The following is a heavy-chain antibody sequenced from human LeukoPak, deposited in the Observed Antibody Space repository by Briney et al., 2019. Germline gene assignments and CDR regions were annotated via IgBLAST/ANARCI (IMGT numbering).Heavy chain of an antibody. CDR3: ARTDIYNSGWFDY. J-gene: IGHJ4*02. Sequence: PGGSLRLSCAASGFTFTSHWMSWVRQAPGKGLEWVANINQEGGTEHYVDSVKGRFTVSRNNPKYSLYLQMNSLRVDDTAVYYCARTDIYNSGWFDYWGQGSLVTVSS. CDR1: GFTFTSHW. D-gene: IGHD6-19*01. CDR2: INQEGGTE. V-gene: IGHV3-7*01.